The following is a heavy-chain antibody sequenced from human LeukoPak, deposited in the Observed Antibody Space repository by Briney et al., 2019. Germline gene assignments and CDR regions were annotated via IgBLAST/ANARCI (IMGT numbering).Heavy chain of an antibody. V-gene: IGHV3-23*01. Sequence: PGGSLRLSCAASGFSFSVYWMSWVRQAPGKGLEWVSAISGSGGSTYYADSVKGRFTISRDNSKNTLYLQMNSLRAEDTAVYYCAKDLSHYGDNYIDYWGQGTLVTVSS. CDR2: ISGSGGST. D-gene: IGHD4-17*01. CDR1: GFSFSVYW. CDR3: AKDLSHYGDNYIDY. J-gene: IGHJ4*02.